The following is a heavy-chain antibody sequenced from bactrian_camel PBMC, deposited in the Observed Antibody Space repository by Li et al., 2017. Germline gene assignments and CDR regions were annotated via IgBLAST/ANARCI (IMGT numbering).Heavy chain of an antibody. Sequence: VQLVESGGGLVQPGGSLRLSCAASGFTFSDYGISWVRRAPGKGLEWVSAIDSGGGSTYYADSVRGRFTISRDNAKNTLYLQMNSLKIEDSAVYYCATGYKYWHPYWGQGTQVTVS. J-gene: IGHJ4*01. D-gene: IGHD5*01. CDR3: ATGYKYWHPY. CDR2: IDSGGGST. CDR1: GFTFSDYG. V-gene: IGHV3S40*01.